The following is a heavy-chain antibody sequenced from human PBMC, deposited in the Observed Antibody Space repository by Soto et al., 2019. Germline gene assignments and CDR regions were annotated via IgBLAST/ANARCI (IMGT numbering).Heavy chain of an antibody. J-gene: IGHJ4*02. CDR2: IKKDGSQK. Sequence: EVQLVESGGGLVQPGGSLRLSCETSGFTFSNYWMTWVHQAPGKGLEWVANIKKDGSQKNFVDSVKGRFTISRDNAKNSLYLQMDSLRVEDTAIYYCVKEIASAQWGQGTLVTVSS. CDR3: VKEIASAQ. CDR1: GFTFSNYW. V-gene: IGHV3-7*01. D-gene: IGHD6-25*01.